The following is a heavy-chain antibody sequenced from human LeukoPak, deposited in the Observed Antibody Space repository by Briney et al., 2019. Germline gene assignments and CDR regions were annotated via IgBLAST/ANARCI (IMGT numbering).Heavy chain of an antibody. J-gene: IGHJ4*02. CDR2: ISSSSSYI. CDR1: GFTFSNYR. Sequence: PWGSLRLSCEASGFTFSNYRMSWVRQAPGKGLEWVSSISSSSSYIYYADPVKGRFTISRDNSKNSLYLQMNSPRADDTAVYYCAREAYSSYYFDFWGQGTLVTVSS. CDR3: AREAYSSYYFDF. V-gene: IGHV3-21*01. D-gene: IGHD4-11*01.